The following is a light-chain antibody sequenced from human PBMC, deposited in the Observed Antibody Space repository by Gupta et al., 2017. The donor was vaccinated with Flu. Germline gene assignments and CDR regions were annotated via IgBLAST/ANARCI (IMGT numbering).Light chain of an antibody. V-gene: IGLV3-21*03. CDR1: NLGSKS. CDR3: QVWDHSRDEV. CDR2: DDN. Sequence: SYVLTQPPSVSVAPGKTARITCGRDNLGSKSVNWYQQKQGQEPGMVVDDDNDRHSGIPERGSGANSRHNATMPTIGVEAGYEADDYCQVWDHSRDEVFGTGTKVTVL. J-gene: IGLJ1*01.